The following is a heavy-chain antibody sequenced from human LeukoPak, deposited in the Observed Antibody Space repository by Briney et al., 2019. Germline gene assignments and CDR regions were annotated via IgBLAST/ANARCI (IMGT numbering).Heavy chain of an antibody. CDR2: ISTSSSYI. Sequence: GGSLRLSCAASGFIFSSYNMNWVRQAPGKGLEWVSSISTSSSYIYYADSVKGRFTISRDNAKNSLHLQMNSLRGEDTAVYYCARVLGYDYDSRGHDYWGQGTLVTVSS. CDR1: GFIFSSYN. V-gene: IGHV3-21*01. D-gene: IGHD3-22*01. CDR3: ARVLGYDYDSRGHDY. J-gene: IGHJ4*02.